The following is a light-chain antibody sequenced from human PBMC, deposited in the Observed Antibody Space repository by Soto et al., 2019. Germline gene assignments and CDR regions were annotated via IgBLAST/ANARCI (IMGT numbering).Light chain of an antibody. CDR2: DNN. CDR1: SSNIGNYD. J-gene: IGLJ2*01. V-gene: IGLV1-51*01. Sequence: QSVLTQPPSVSAAPGQKVTISCSGSSSNIGNYDVSWYQQFPGTAPKLLTYDNNKRPSGIPDRFSGSKSGTSSTLDITGLQTGDEADYYCGTWDSSLRAVVFGGGTQLTVL. CDR3: GTWDSSLRAVV.